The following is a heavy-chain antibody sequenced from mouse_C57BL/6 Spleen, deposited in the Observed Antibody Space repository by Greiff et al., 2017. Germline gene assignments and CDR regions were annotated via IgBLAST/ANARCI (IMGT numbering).Heavy chain of an antibody. D-gene: IGHD1-1*01. CDR3: AREEGTTVVFDY. J-gene: IGHJ2*01. CDR2: IYPGDGDT. CDR1: GYAFSSYW. V-gene: IGHV1-80*01. Sequence: QVQLQQSGAELVKPGASVKISCKASGYAFSSYWMNWVKQRPGKGLEWIGQIYPGDGDTNYNGKFKGKATLTADKSSSPAYMQLSSLTSEDSAVYCCAREEGTTVVFDYWGQGTTLTVSS.